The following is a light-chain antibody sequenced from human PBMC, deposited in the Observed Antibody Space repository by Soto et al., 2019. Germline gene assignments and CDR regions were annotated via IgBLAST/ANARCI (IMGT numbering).Light chain of an antibody. V-gene: IGKV1-5*03. CDR1: QSIDSW. CDR3: QKYNSAPLT. J-gene: IGKJ3*01. CDR2: KAS. Sequence: DIQMTQSPSTLSASIGDRVTITCRASQSIDSWLAWYQQKPGKAPKLLIYKASSLQTGVPSRFSGSGSGTEFTLTISSLQPDDFATYYCQKYNSAPLTFGPGTKVEIK.